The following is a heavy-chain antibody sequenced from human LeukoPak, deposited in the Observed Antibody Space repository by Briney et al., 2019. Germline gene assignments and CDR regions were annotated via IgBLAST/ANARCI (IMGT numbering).Heavy chain of an antibody. V-gene: IGHV4-59*01. Sequence: PSETLSLTCTVSGGSISSYYWSWIRQPPGKGLEWIGYIYYSGSTNYNPSPKSRVTISVDTSKNQFSLKLSSVTAADTAVYYCARDTHNWDDRAFDIWGQGTMVTVSS. CDR1: GGSISSYY. CDR2: IYYSGST. D-gene: IGHD1-1*01. CDR3: ARDTHNWDDRAFDI. J-gene: IGHJ3*02.